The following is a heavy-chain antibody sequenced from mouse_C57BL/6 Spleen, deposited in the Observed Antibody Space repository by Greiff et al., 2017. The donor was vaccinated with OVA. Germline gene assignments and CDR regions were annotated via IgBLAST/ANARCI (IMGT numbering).Heavy chain of an antibody. Sequence: KLVESGGGLVQPGGSLKLSCAASGFTFSDYYMYWVRQTPEKRLEWVAYISNGGGSTYYPDTVKGRFTISRDNAKNTLYLQMSRLKSEDTAMYYCARHRNYYGSSYYAMDYWGQGTSVTVSS. D-gene: IGHD1-1*01. CDR2: ISNGGGST. J-gene: IGHJ4*01. CDR1: GFTFSDYY. V-gene: IGHV5-12*01. CDR3: ARHRNYYGSSYYAMDY.